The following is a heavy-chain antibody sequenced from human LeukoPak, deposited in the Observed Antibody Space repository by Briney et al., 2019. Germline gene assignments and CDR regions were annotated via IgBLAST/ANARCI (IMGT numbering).Heavy chain of an antibody. V-gene: IGHV1-2*02. CDR2: INPNSGGT. CDR1: GYTFTGYY. D-gene: IGHD2-2*01. CDR3: AGFLSRSLVSSDIVVVPAALHHDAFDI. Sequence: GASVKVSCKASGYTFTGYYMHWVRQAPGQGLEWMGWINPNSGGTNYAQKFQGRVTMTRDTSISTAYMELSRLRSDDTAVYYCAGFLSRSLVSSDIVVVPAALHHDAFDIWGQGTMVTVSS. J-gene: IGHJ3*02.